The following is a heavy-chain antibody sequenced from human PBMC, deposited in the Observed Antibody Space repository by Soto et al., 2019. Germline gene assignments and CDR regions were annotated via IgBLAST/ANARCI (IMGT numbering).Heavy chain of an antibody. J-gene: IGHJ6*02. CDR2: IWYDGSNK. D-gene: IGHD3-10*01. V-gene: IGHV3-33*01. Sequence: GGSLRLSCAASGFTFSSYGMHWVRQAPGKGLEWVAVIWYDGSNKYYADSVKGRFTISRDNSKNTLYLQMNSLRAEDTAVYYCARVRSEKKGDYYYGMDVWGQGTTVTVSS. CDR1: GFTFSSYG. CDR3: ARVRSEKKGDYYYGMDV.